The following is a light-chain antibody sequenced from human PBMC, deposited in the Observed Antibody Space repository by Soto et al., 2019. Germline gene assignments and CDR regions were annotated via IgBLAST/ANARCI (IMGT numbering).Light chain of an antibody. CDR3: QQYSDWPPYT. Sequence: EIVMTQSPATLSVSPGERVTLSCRASQTGSTTLAWYQQKPGQAPRLLIYGASTRATGIPARFSGSGSGTDFTLTISSLQSEDFAFYYCQQYSDWPPYTFGQGTKLEIK. CDR1: QTGSTT. V-gene: IGKV3-15*01. J-gene: IGKJ2*01. CDR2: GAS.